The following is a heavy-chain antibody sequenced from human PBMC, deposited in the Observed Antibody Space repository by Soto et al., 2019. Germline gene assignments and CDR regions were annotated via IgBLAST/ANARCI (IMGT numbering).Heavy chain of an antibody. CDR1: GYTFTNYY. J-gene: IGHJ6*03. CDR2: INPNSGGT. Sequence: QVQLVQPGAEVKKPGASVKVSCKTSGYTFTNYYIHWVRQAPGQGLEWMGWINPNSGGTKYAQKFQASVTMTRDTSITTAYMELRRLRSDDTAVYYCARDRRDDFWGSEGPYYYYMDVWGKGTPVTVSS. V-gene: IGHV1-2*04. D-gene: IGHD3-3*01. CDR3: ARDRRDDFWGSEGPYYYYMDV.